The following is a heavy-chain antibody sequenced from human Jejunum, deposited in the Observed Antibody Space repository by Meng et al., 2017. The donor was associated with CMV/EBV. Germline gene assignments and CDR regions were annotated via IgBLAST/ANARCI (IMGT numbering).Heavy chain of an antibody. D-gene: IGHD3-10*01. CDR2: ISAYNGKT. CDR3: ASGFLPSWFDP. J-gene: IGHJ5*02. CDR1: GYTFSSFG. Sequence: GQLGQSGAEVKKPGASVKVSCKASGYTFSSFGISWVRQAPGQGLEWMGWISAYNGKTNYAQKFQGRVTMTTDTSTSTAYMEVRSLTSDDTAVYYCASGFLPSWFDPWGQGTLVTVSS. V-gene: IGHV1-18*01.